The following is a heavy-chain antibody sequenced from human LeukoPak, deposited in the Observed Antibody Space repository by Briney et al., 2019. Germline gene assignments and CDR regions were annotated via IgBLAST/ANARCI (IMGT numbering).Heavy chain of an antibody. CDR1: GYTFTGYY. CDR3: ARGHGAFEYSSSEPCEK. J-gene: IGHJ4*02. D-gene: IGHD6-6*01. CDR2: INPNSGGT. Sequence: ASVKVSCKASGYTFTGYYMHWVRQAPGQGLEWMGWINPNSGGTNYAQKFQGRVTMTRDTSISTAYMELSRLRSDDTAVYYCARGHGAFEYSSSEPCEKWGQGTLVTVSS. V-gene: IGHV1-2*02.